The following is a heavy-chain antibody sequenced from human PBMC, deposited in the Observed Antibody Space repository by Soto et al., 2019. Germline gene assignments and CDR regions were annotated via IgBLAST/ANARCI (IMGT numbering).Heavy chain of an antibody. CDR3: AREEGCSSTSCYFNWCDP. CDR1: GGSVSSGSYY. CDR2: IYYSGST. D-gene: IGHD2-2*01. V-gene: IGHV4-61*01. J-gene: IGHJ5*02. Sequence: SETQSLTCTVSGGSVSSGSYYWGWIRQPPGKGLEWIGYIYYSGSTNYNLSLMIRVTISVDTSKNQFSLKLSSVTAADTAVYYCAREEGCSSTSCYFNWCDPWLQGTLATASS.